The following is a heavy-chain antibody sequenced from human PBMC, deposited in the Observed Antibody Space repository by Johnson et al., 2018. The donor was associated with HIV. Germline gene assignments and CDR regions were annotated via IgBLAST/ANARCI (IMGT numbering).Heavy chain of an antibody. Sequence: VQLVESGGGVVQPGRSLRLSCAASGFTFSSYAKHWVSQAPGKGLEWVAVISYDGSNKYYADSVKGRFTISRDNSKNTLYLQMNSLRAEDTAVYYCARDKGEYYDAFDIWGQGTMVTVSS. CDR2: ISYDGSNK. J-gene: IGHJ3*02. V-gene: IGHV3-30-3*01. CDR3: ARDKGEYYDAFDI. CDR1: GFTFSSYA. D-gene: IGHD1-26*01.